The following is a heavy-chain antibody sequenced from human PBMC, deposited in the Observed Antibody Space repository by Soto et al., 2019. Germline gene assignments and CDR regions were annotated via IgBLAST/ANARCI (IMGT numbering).Heavy chain of an antibody. D-gene: IGHD5-12*01. CDR3: ARDRRDGYLRCFDV. J-gene: IGHJ4*02. CDR1: GVSITSYF. CDR2: ISFSGAT. Sequence: SETLSLTCTVSGVSITSYFWSWIRQTPGKGLDWVGSISFSGATYSNPSLKGRAALSVDTSENHLSLTLNSVTSADTAVYFCARDRRDGYLRCFDVWRQRNHVTASS. V-gene: IGHV4-59*01.